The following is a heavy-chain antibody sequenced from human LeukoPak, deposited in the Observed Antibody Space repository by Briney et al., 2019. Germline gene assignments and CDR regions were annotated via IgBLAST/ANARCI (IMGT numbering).Heavy chain of an antibody. Sequence: PSETLSLTCIVSGGSISSYYWSWIRQPPGKGLEWIGYLYYSGSTNYNPSLKSRVTISVDTSKNQFSLKLSSVTAADTAVYYCAGGSGSYYVVYWGQGTLVTVSS. CDR1: GGSISSYY. CDR3: AGGSGSYYVVY. D-gene: IGHD3-10*01. J-gene: IGHJ4*02. V-gene: IGHV4-59*01. CDR2: LYYSGST.